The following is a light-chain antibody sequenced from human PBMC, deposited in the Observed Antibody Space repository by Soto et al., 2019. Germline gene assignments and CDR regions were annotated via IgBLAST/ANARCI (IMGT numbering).Light chain of an antibody. CDR1: QIIGNN. Sequence: EIVMTQSPATLSVSPGERVTLSCRASQIIGNNLAWYQQKPGQAPRLLIYGTSTRATGIPVRFSGSGSGTEFTLTISSLQSEDFAIYYCPHYSGWEFGQGTKVEVK. CDR2: GTS. J-gene: IGKJ1*01. CDR3: PHYSGWE. V-gene: IGKV3-15*01.